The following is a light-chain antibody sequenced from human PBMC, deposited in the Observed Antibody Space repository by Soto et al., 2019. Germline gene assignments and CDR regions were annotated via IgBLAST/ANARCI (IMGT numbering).Light chain of an antibody. CDR2: DVN. Sequence: QSALTQPPSASGSPGQSVAISCTGTNSDVGGYNYVSWYQQHPGKAPKLMIYDVNKRPSGVPDRFSGSKSGNTASLTVSGLQAEDEADYYCSLYAGSTTFDVFGTGTKVTVL. V-gene: IGLV2-8*01. CDR1: NSDVGGYNY. CDR3: SLYAGSTTFDV. J-gene: IGLJ1*01.